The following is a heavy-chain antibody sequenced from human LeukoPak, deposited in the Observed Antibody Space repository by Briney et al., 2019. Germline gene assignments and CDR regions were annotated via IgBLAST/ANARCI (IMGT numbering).Heavy chain of an antibody. J-gene: IGHJ3*02. CDR1: GFSCGDSP. CDR2: IRSKAFGGTA. D-gene: IGHD2/OR15-2a*01. V-gene: IGHV3-49*03. CDR3: TRDLRLCAFDI. Sequence: GGSLRLSGTASGFSCGDSPMSWFRQAPGKGLEWVGVIRSKAFGGTADYAASVKGRFTISRDSSKSIAYLQMNSLKSEDTAVYYCTRDLRLCAFDIWGQGTMVTVSS.